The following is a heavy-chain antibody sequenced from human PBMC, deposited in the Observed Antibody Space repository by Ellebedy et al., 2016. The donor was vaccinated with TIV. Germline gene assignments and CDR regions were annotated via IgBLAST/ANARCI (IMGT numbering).Heavy chain of an antibody. CDR3: ARELEYSSTYYYYYGMDV. D-gene: IGHD6-6*01. Sequence: AASVKVSCKASGYTFTRYGISWVRQAPGQGLAWMGWINGYNGNPNYAHKLRGRVTMTTDTSTSTAYMELRSLRFNDTAVYYCARELEYSSTYYYYYGMDVWGQGTTVTVSS. J-gene: IGHJ6*02. CDR2: INGYNGNP. CDR1: GYTFTRYG. V-gene: IGHV1-18*01.